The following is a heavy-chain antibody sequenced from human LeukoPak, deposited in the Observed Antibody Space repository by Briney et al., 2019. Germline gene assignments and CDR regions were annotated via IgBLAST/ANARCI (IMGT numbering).Heavy chain of an antibody. Sequence: PSETLSLTCTLSGGSMSSYYWSSIRQSPGKGVGWVGYISYSVTTNYNPPLKSRVTISLGTSKNRFSLNLTSLTAADTAVYYCARHGSGTSLDLYPWGQGTLVAVSS. D-gene: IGHD3-10*01. CDR1: GGSMSSYY. V-gene: IGHV4-59*08. J-gene: IGHJ5*02. CDR3: ARHGSGTSLDLYP. CDR2: ISYSVTT.